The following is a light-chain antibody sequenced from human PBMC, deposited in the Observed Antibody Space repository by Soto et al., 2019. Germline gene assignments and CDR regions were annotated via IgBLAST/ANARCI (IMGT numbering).Light chain of an antibody. J-gene: IGLJ1*01. CDR2: DVS. Sequence: QSALTQPPSASGSPGQSVAISCTGTSSDVGGYNYVSWYQQYPGKAPKIMIYDVSKRPSGVPDRFSGSKSDNTASLTISGLQAEDEADYYCCSYAGSYTFVFGIGTKVTVL. V-gene: IGLV2-11*01. CDR1: SSDVGGYNY. CDR3: CSYAGSYTFV.